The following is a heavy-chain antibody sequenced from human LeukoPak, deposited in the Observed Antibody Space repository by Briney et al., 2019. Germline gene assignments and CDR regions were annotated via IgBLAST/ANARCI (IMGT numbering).Heavy chain of an antibody. CDR1: GYSFTSYW. CDR2: IYPGDSDT. D-gene: IGHD4-23*01. CDR3: ARFARPGKNSRGFDY. J-gene: IGHJ4*02. V-gene: IGHV5-51*01. Sequence: GESLKISFKGSGYSFTSYWIGWVRRMPGKGLEWMGIIYPGDSDTRYSTSFEGQVTISVDKSIKTTYLKWSSLEASDTAMYYCARFARPGKNSRGFDYWGQGTLVTVSS.